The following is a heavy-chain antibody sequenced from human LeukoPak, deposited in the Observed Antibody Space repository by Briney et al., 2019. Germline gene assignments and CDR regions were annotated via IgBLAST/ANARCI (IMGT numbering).Heavy chain of an antibody. CDR3: ARGEYCTGGSCYFDY. J-gene: IGHJ4*02. V-gene: IGHV3-48*03. CDR1: GFTFSSYE. D-gene: IGHD2-15*01. CDR2: ISSGGTNK. Sequence: GGSLRLSCAASGFTFSSYEMTWARQAPGKGLEWVSDISSGGTNKYYADSVKGRFTISRDNAKNSLYLRMNSLRAEDTAIYYCARGEYCTGGSCYFDYWGQGTLVTVSS.